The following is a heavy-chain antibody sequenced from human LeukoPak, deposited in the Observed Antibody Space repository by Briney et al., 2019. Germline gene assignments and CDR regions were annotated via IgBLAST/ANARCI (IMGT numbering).Heavy chain of an antibody. CDR1: GFTFNIYS. J-gene: IGHJ4*02. CDR3: ARSRLGLWLSVIDY. CDR2: TSHDESTK. Sequence: GRSLRLSCEASGFTFNIYSMYWIRQTPDKGLEWLAVTSHDESTKLYADSVEGRFTISRDNSKNTVYLLMNSLRLDDTGIYCCARSRLGLWLSVIDYWGQGSLVTVSA. V-gene: IGHV3-30*04. D-gene: IGHD3-9*01.